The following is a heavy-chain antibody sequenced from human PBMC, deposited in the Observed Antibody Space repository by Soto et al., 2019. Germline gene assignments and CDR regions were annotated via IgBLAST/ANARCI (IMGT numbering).Heavy chain of an antibody. CDR3: VRHIAARLHAFDI. CDR2: IYSGGST. J-gene: IGHJ3*02. D-gene: IGHD6-6*01. Sequence: GGSLRLSCAASGFTVSSNYMSWVRQAPGKGLEWVSVIYSGGSTYYADSVKGRFTISRHNSKNTLYLQMNSLRAEDTAVYYCVRHIAARLHAFDIWGQGTMVTVSS. CDR1: GFTVSSNY. V-gene: IGHV3-53*04.